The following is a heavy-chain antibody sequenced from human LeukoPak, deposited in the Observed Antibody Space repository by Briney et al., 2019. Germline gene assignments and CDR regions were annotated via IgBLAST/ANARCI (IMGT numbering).Heavy chain of an antibody. CDR3: VRDSPGYGAYDFD. CDR1: GFTFSGYW. V-gene: IGHV3-74*01. Sequence: GGSLRLSCAASGFTFSGYWMHWVRQAPGKGLVWVSRINSDGSSTSYADSVKGRFTISRDNAKNSLYLQMNNLSAEDTAVYYCVRDSPGYGAYDFDWGQGTLVTVSS. J-gene: IGHJ4*02. CDR2: INSDGSST. D-gene: IGHD5-12*01.